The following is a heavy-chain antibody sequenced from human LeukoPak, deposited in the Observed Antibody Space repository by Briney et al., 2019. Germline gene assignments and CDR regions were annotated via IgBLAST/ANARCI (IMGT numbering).Heavy chain of an antibody. CDR3: ARDSFSYGRGDY. J-gene: IGHJ4*02. Sequence: PGGSLRLSCAASGFTVSSNYMSWVRPAPGKGLEWVSSISSSSTYIYYADSVKGRFTISRDNAKNSLYLQMSSLRAEDTAVYYRARDSFSYGRGDYWGQGTVVTVSS. V-gene: IGHV3-21*01. CDR1: GFTVSSNY. CDR2: ISSSSTYI. D-gene: IGHD1-26*01.